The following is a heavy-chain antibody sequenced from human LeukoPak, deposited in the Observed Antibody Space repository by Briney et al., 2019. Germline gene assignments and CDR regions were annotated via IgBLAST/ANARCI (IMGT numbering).Heavy chain of an antibody. CDR1: GFTFSSYS. V-gene: IGHV3-21*01. CDR2: IIGSITDI. J-gene: IGHJ5*02. D-gene: IGHD4-17*01. Sequence: GGALRLSCAASGFTFSSYSMNWVCQAPGEGRGWGSSIIGSITDIHCADSVKGRFTVSRDNAKRSLYLQMPSMRVEDTAVYYCATDATTVENWLDPWGQGTLVTVSS. CDR3: ATDATTVENWLDP.